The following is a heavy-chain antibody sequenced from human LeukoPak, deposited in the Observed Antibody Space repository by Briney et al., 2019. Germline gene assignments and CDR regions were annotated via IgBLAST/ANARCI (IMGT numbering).Heavy chain of an antibody. V-gene: IGHV1-18*01. J-gene: IGHJ3*02. CDR3: ASPSGSYPEDAFDI. CDR2: ISAYNGNT. Sequence: ASVKVSCKASGYTFTSYGISWVRQAPGQGLEWMGWISAYNGNTNYAQKLQGRVTMTTDTSTSTAYMELRSLRSDDTAMYYCASPSGSYPEDAFDIWGQGTMVTVSS. D-gene: IGHD1-26*01. CDR1: GYTFTSYG.